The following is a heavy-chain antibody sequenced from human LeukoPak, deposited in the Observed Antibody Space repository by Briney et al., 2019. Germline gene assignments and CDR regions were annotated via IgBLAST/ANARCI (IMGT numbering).Heavy chain of an antibody. D-gene: IGHD3-3*01. V-gene: IGHV5-51*01. CDR2: IYPGDSDT. CDR3: ARLRFLEWLLEPFDY. J-gene: IGHJ4*02. Sequence: GESLKISCKGSGYSFTSYWIGWVRQMPGKGLEWMGIIYPGDSDTRYSPSFQGQVTISADKSISTAYLQWSSLKASDTAVYYCARLRFLEWLLEPFDYWGQGTLVTVSS. CDR1: GYSFTSYW.